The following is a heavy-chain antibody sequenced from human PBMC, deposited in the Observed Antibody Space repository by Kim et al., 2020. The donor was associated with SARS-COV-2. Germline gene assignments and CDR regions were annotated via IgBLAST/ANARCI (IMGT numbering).Heavy chain of an antibody. J-gene: IGHJ4*02. CDR3: ARGSRGVVTAIRARLYYFDY. Sequence: SVKVSCKASGGTFSSYAISWVRQAPGQGLEWMGRIIPILGIANYAQKFQGRVTITADKSTSTAYMELSSLRSEDTAVYYCARGSRGVVTAIRARLYYFDYWGQGTLVTVSS. CDR2: IIPILGIA. CDR1: GGTFSSYA. V-gene: IGHV1-69*04. D-gene: IGHD2-21*02.